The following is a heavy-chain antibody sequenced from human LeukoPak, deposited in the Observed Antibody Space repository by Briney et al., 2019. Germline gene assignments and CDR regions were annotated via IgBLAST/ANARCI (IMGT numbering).Heavy chain of an antibody. V-gene: IGHV3-30*04. CDR1: GFTFSSNA. Sequence: PGRSLRLSCAASGFTFSSNAMHWVRQAPGKGREGVAVISYDGSNKYYADSVRGRFSISRDNSKNTLYLQMSSLRDEDTAVYYCSGVSESGWYYFDYWGQGTLVTVSS. J-gene: IGHJ4*02. CDR3: SGVSESGWYYFDY. CDR2: ISYDGSNK. D-gene: IGHD6-19*01.